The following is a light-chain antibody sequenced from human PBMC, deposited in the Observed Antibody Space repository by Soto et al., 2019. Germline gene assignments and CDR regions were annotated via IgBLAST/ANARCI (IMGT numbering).Light chain of an antibody. V-gene: IGLV2-8*01. Sequence: QSALTQPPSASGSPGQSVTISCTGTSTDLGGYNYVSWYQQHPGKAPKLMIYEVNLRPSGVPDRFSGSKSGNTASLTISGLQAEDEADYYCSSYTSSSANYVFGTGTKLTVL. CDR3: SSYTSSSANYV. J-gene: IGLJ1*01. CDR2: EVN. CDR1: STDLGGYNY.